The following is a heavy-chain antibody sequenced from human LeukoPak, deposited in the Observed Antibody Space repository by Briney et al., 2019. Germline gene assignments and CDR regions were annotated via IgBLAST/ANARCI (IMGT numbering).Heavy chain of an antibody. D-gene: IGHD3-22*01. V-gene: IGHV3-74*01. CDR3: ARRGTALNYYDSSGYGAFDI. CDR1: GVTFSNYW. Sequence: GGSLRLSCAASGVTFSNYWMHWVRQAPGKGLVWVSRINSDGSSTRYADSVKGRFTISRDNAKNTLYLQMNSLRAEDTAVYYCARRGTALNYYDSSGYGAFDIWGQGTMVTVSS. CDR2: INSDGSST. J-gene: IGHJ3*02.